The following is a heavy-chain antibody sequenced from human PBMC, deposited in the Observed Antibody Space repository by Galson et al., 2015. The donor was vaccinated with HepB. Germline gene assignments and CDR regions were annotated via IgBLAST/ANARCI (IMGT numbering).Heavy chain of an antibody. CDR2: IKQDGGEK. V-gene: IGHV3-7*03. D-gene: IGHD5-12*01. CDR1: GFSFSGFW. J-gene: IGHJ4*02. Sequence: SLRLSCAASGFSFSGFWMNWVRQAPGKGLEWVAIIKQDGGEKYYVDSVKGRFTVSRDNAKNSLYLQMNSLTTDDTAVYYCVRSSGYVLDFWGQGTPVTVSS. CDR3: VRSSGYVLDF.